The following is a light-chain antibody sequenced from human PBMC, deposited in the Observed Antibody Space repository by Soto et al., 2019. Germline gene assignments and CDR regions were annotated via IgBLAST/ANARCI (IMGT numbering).Light chain of an antibody. CDR2: EVS. CDR3: CSYAGRSSHV. CDR1: SSDVGSYNL. V-gene: IGLV2-23*02. J-gene: IGLJ1*01. Sequence: QSALTQPASVSGSPGQSITISCTGTSSDVGSYNLVSWYQQHPGKAPKLVIFEVSKRPSGVSNRFSGSKSGNTASLTISGLQAEDEADYYYCSYAGRSSHVSGTGTKVTVL.